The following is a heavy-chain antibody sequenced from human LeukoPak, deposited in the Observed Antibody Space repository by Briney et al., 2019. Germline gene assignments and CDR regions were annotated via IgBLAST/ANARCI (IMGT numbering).Heavy chain of an antibody. CDR3: ARYDYGRSGFDY. Sequence: GGSLRLSCAASGFTFSSYAMSWVRQAPGKGLEWVSAISGSGGTTYYADSVKGRFSISRDNSKNTLDLQMNSLRAEDTAVYYCARYDYGRSGFDYWGQGTLVTVSS. V-gene: IGHV3-23*01. D-gene: IGHD5-12*01. CDR1: GFTFSSYA. CDR2: ISGSGGTT. J-gene: IGHJ4*02.